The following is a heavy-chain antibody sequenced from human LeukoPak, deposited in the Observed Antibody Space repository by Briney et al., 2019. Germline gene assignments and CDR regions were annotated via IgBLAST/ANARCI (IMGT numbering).Heavy chain of an antibody. V-gene: IGHV3-48*04. CDR1: GSTFSSYS. J-gene: IGHJ4*02. CDR2: ISSSSSAI. CDR3: ASSYYFDY. Sequence: GGSLRLSCAASGSTFSSYSMNWVRQAPGKGLEWVSYISSSSSAIYYADSVKGRFTISRDNAKNSLYLQMNSLRAEDTAVYYCASSYYFDYWGQGTLVTVSS.